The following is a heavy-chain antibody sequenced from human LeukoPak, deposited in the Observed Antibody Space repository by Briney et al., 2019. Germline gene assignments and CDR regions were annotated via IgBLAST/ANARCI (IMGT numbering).Heavy chain of an antibody. V-gene: IGHV4-31*03. D-gene: IGHD2-2*01. CDR2: IYYSGST. J-gene: IGHJ6*02. CDR1: GGSISNGDYY. Sequence: SQTLSLTCTVSGGSISNGDYYWSWIRQHPGQGLEWIGYIYYSGSTYYNPSLKSRVTISVDTSKNQLSLKLSSVTAADTAVYYCARGRSTSAYYYYGMDVWGPGTTVSVSS. CDR3: ARGRSTSAYYYYGMDV.